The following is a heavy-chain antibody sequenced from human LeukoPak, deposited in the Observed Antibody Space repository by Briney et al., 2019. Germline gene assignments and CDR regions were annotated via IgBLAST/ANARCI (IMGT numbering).Heavy chain of an antibody. CDR1: GYSFTSYW. CDR2: IYPGDSDT. CDR3: ARRRDSSGWYLEY. D-gene: IGHD6-19*01. V-gene: IGHV5-51*01. Sequence: RGESLKISCKASGYSFTSYWIGWVRQMPGKGLEWMGIIYPGDSDTRYSPSFQGQVTISADKSISTAYLQWSSLKASDTAMYYCARRRDSSGWYLEYWGQGTLVTVSS. J-gene: IGHJ4*02.